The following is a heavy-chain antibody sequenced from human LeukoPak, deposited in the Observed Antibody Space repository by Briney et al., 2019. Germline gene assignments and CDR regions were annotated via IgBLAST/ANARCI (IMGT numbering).Heavy chain of an antibody. V-gene: IGHV5-51*01. Sequence: GESLKISCKGSGYSFSSYCIAWVRQMPGKGLGWMGIIYPGDSDTSYRPSFQGQVTISADKSISTAYWRWSSLKASDTPIYYGAGRSVATQTYYSSYGMAVWGQGTTVTAPS. CDR3: AGRSVATQTYYSSYGMAV. D-gene: IGHD5-12*01. CDR1: GYSFSSYC. J-gene: IGHJ6*02. CDR2: IYPGDSDT.